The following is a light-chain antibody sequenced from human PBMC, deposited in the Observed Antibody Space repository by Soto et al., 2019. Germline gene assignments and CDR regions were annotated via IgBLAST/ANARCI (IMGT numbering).Light chain of an antibody. CDR2: GAS. CDR1: QSVSSSY. V-gene: IGKV3-20*01. J-gene: IGKJ1*01. CDR3: QQYGSSSWT. Sequence: EIVLTQSPGTLSLSPGERATLSCRASQSVSSSYLAWYQQKPGQAPRLLIYGASSRATGIPDRFSGGGSETDFTLTISRLEPEDFAVYYCQQYGSSSWTCGQGTKVESK.